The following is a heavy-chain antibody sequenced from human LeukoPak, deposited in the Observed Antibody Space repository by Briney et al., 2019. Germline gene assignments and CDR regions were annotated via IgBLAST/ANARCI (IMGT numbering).Heavy chain of an antibody. CDR1: GYTFTSYA. CDR2: INTNTGNP. Sequence: AASVKVSCKASGYTFTSYAMNWVRQAPGQGLEWMGWINTNTGNPTYAQGFTGRFVFSLDTSVSTAYLQISSLKAEDTAVYYCARGTLGIPYNMDVWGKGTPVTVSS. D-gene: IGHD3-16*01. CDR3: ARGTLGIPYNMDV. V-gene: IGHV7-4-1*02. J-gene: IGHJ6*03.